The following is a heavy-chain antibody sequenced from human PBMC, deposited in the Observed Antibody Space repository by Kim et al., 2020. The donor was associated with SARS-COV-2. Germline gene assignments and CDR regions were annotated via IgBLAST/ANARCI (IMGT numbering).Heavy chain of an antibody. D-gene: IGHD3-3*01. Sequence: SETLSLTCTVSGGSISSYYWSWIRQPPGKGLEWIGYIYYSGSTNYNPSLKSRVTISVDTSKNQFSLKLSPVTAADTAVYYCARLAAPGFFDYWGQGTLVTVSS. CDR3: ARLAAPGFFDY. J-gene: IGHJ4*02. V-gene: IGHV4-59*08. CDR2: IYYSGST. CDR1: GGSISSYY.